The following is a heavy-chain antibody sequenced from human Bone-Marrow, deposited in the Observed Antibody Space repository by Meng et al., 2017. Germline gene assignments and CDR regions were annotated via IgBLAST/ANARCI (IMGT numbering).Heavy chain of an antibody. CDR3: VRSHSGFLDY. V-gene: IGHV6-1*01. CDR1: GDSFSSHRAA. D-gene: IGHD3-10*01. CDR2: TYYRSKWSN. J-gene: IGHJ4*02. Sequence: VQLQQTVPGLLQPAQTLSPTCSISGDSFSSHRAAWNWIRQSPSRGLEWLGRTYYRSKWSNDYAVSGRSRITINPDTSNNQFSLQLNSVTPEDTAVYYCVRSHSGFLDYWGQGTLVTVSS.